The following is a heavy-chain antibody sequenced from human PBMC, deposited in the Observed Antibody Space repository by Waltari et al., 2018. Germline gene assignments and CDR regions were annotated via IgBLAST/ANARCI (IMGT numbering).Heavy chain of an antibody. CDR3: ARGYKSDS. J-gene: IGHJ4*02. CDR1: GFTFSSHW. D-gene: IGHD5-18*01. V-gene: IGHV3-7*01. CDR2: IKKDGSQK. Sequence: EVQLVESGGGLVQPGGSLRLSCAASGFTFSSHWMRWVRQAPGKGLEWVASIKKDGSQKYYVDSVKGRFTISSDNAKNSLYLQMNSLRAEDTAVYYCARGYKSDSWGQGTLVTVSS.